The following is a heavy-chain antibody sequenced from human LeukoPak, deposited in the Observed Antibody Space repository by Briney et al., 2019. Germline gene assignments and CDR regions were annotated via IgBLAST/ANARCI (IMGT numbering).Heavy chain of an antibody. CDR3: AKDFRIGYSAHFDY. Sequence: VRXAPGKXLEWXSYISSSSSTIYYADSVKGRFSISRDNSKNTLYLQMDSLRGEDTAVYYCAKDFRIGYSAHFDYWGQGALATVSS. V-gene: IGHV3-48*01. D-gene: IGHD2-21*01. J-gene: IGHJ4*02. CDR2: ISSSSSTI.